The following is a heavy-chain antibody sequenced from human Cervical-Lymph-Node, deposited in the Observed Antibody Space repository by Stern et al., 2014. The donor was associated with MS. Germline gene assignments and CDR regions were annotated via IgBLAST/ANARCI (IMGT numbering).Heavy chain of an antibody. CDR2: ISTYNGRT. CDR3: ARRSGSYSFDY. CDR1: GYTFTTYG. Sequence: VQLVESGAAAKKPGASVKVSCKPTGYTFTTYGISWVRQAPGQALEWMGWISTYNGRTNYAQKLQGRLTMTRDTSTSTAYMDLRSLTSDDTAVYYCARRSGSYSFDYWGQGTLVTVSS. J-gene: IGHJ4*02. V-gene: IGHV1-18*01. D-gene: IGHD1-26*01.